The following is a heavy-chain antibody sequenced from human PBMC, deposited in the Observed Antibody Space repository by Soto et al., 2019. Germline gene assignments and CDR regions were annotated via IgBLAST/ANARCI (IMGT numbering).Heavy chain of an antibody. CDR1: GGSISSGGYS. Sequence: SETRSLTCAVSGGSISSGGYSWSWIRQPPGKGLEWIGYIYHSGGTLYNPSLKSRVTISVDKSRNQFSLTLTSVTAADTAVYYCARRPKGFGDQNYGMDVWGQGTTVTVSS. V-gene: IGHV4-30-2*01. CDR2: IYHSGGT. J-gene: IGHJ6*02. CDR3: ARRPKGFGDQNYGMDV. D-gene: IGHD3-10*01.